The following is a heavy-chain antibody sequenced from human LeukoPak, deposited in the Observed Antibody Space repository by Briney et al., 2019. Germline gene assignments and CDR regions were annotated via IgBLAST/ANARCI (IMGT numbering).Heavy chain of an antibody. CDR2: ISSSGSTI. J-gene: IGHJ5*02. V-gene: IGHV3-11*01. CDR1: GFTFSDYY. D-gene: IGHD4-17*01. Sequence: PGGSLRLSCAASGFTFSDYYMSWIRQAPGEGLEWVSYISSSGSTIYYADSVKGRFTISRDNSKNTLYLQMNSLRAEDTAVYYCAKDLRDDYGDYVGNWFDPWGQGTLVTVSS. CDR3: AKDLRDDYGDYVGNWFDP.